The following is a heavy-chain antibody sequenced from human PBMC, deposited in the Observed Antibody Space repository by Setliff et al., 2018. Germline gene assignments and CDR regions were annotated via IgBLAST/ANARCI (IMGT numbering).Heavy chain of an antibody. CDR2: LSHSGSS. CDR3: AKVITVFGVVIMENWFDP. J-gene: IGHJ5*02. D-gene: IGHD3-3*01. CDR1: GASINNHF. Sequence: ETLSLTCTVSGASINNHFWSWIRQPPGKGLEWIGYLSHSGSSNYNPSLKSRVTMLVDTSKNQFSLKLSSVTAADTAVYYCAKVITVFGVVIMENWFDPWGQGTLVTVSS. V-gene: IGHV4-59*11.